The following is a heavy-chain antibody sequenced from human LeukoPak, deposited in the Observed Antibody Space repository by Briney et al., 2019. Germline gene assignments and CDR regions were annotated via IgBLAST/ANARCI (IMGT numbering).Heavy chain of an antibody. V-gene: IGHV1-69*04. D-gene: IGHD5-12*01. CDR2: IIPILGIA. J-gene: IGHJ4*02. CDR3: ARDNPRGYSCYASTHDYGGYGFGYYFDY. Sequence: GASVKVSCKASGGTFSSYAISWVRQAPGQGLEWMGRIIPILGIANYAQKFQGRVTITADKSTSTAYMELSSLRSEDTAVYYCARDNPRGYSCYASTHDYGGYGFGYYFDYWGQGTLVTVSS. CDR1: GGTFSSYA.